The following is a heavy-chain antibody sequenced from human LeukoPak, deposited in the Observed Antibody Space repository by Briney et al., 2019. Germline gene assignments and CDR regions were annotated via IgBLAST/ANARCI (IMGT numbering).Heavy chain of an antibody. CDR2: IYYSGST. CDR3: ARGEYYFDY. CDR1: GDSISSYY. V-gene: IGHV4-59*01. J-gene: IGHJ4*02. Sequence: SETLPLTCIVSGDSISSYYWSWIRQPPGKGLEWIGFIYYSGSTNYNPSLKSRVIMSVDTSKNQFSLELSSVTAADTAVYYCARGEYYFDYWGQGTLVTVSS. D-gene: IGHD3-10*01.